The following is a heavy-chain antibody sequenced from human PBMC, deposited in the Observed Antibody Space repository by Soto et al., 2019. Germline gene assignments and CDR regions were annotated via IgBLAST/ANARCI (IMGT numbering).Heavy chain of an antibody. Sequence: SVKVSRKASGGTFSSYAISWVRQAPGQGLQSMGGLIHIFGTANYAQKFQGRVTITADESTSTAYMELSSRRSEDTAVYYCARAGDYYDSSGYYCHYWGQGTL. CDR2: LIHIFGTA. J-gene: IGHJ4*02. CDR3: ARAGDYYDSSGYYCHY. V-gene: IGHV1-69*13. D-gene: IGHD3-22*01. CDR1: GGTFSSYA.